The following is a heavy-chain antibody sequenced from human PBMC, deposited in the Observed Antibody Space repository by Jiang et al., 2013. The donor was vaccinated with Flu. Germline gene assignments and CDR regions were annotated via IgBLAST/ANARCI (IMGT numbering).Heavy chain of an antibody. J-gene: IGHJ1*01. D-gene: IGHD3-10*01. CDR2: IKQDGSEE. CDR1: GFSLSDYW. V-gene: IGHV3-7*03. CDR3: ARGDTIGWFGEYFQH. Sequence: SCVASGFSLSDYWMSWVRQAPGKGLEWVANIKQDGSEEFYVDSVKGRFTVSRDNANNSLFLQMNSLRAEDTAVYYCARGDTIGWFGEYFQHWGQGTLVTVSS.